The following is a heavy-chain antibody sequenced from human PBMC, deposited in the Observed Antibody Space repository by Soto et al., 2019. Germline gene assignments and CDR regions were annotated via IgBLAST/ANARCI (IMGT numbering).Heavy chain of an antibody. CDR1: GFTFTSSA. CDR3: AAGFRSYYYFDY. J-gene: IGHJ4*02. V-gene: IGHV1-58*01. Sequence: ASVQVSCKASGFTFTSSAVQWVRQARGQRLEWIGWIVVGSGNTNYAQKFQERVTITRDMSTSTAYMELSSLRSEDTAVYYCAAGFRSYYYFDYWGRGTLVTVS. D-gene: IGHD1-26*01. CDR2: IVVGSGNT.